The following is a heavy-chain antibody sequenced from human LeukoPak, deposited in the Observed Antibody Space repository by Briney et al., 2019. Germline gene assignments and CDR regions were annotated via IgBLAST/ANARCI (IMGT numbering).Heavy chain of an antibody. CDR1: GFSLTTSGVG. CDR2: IYWDDDE. J-gene: IGHJ4*02. V-gene: IGHV2-5*02. Sequence: ESGPTLVKPTQTLTLTCTFSGFSLTTSGVGVGWIRQPPGKALEWLALIYWDDDEHYSPSLKSRLTVTKDTSKNQVVLTITNMDPVDTATYYCAHITTVTCADYWGQGTLVTVSS. CDR3: AHITTVTCADY. D-gene: IGHD4-11*01.